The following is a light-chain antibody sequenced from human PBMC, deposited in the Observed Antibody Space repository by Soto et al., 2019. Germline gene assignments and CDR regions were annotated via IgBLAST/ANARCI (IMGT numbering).Light chain of an antibody. CDR3: QHGYSTPLT. Sequence: DIPMTQSPSSLSASVGDRVTITCRASQSISTYLHWYQQKPGKAPNLLIYAASTLQSGVPSRFSGSGSGTDFTLTISSLQPEDFATYFCQHGYSTPLTFGRGTKVDIK. J-gene: IGKJ4*01. CDR1: QSISTY. V-gene: IGKV1-39*01. CDR2: AAS.